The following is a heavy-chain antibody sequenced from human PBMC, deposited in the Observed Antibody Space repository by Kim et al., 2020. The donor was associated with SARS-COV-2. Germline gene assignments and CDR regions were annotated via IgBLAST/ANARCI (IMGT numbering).Heavy chain of an antibody. V-gene: IGHV1-69*13. J-gene: IGHJ4*02. D-gene: IGHD5-12*01. CDR3: ARDKGRRENSGFYYF. CDR1: GGTFSRVA. Sequence: SVKVSCKASGGTFSRVAINWVRQAPGQGLEWMGEIIPIFGSGKYAQNFQGRVTITADESTNTAYMELSSLTSEDTAVYYCARDKGRRENSGFYYFWGQGTLVTVSS. CDR2: IIPIFGSG.